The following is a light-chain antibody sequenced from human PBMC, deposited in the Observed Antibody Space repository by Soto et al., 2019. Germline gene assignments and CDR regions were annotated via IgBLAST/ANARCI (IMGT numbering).Light chain of an antibody. J-gene: IGKJ1*01. CDR1: QSISSW. CDR3: QQYNSYWT. CDR2: KAS. Sequence: DIQMTQSPSTLSASVGDRVTITCRASQSISSWLAWYQQKPGKAPKLLIYKASSLESGVPPRFSGSGSGTEFTLTISSLQPDDFATYYCQQYNSYWTFVQGTKVEIK. V-gene: IGKV1-5*03.